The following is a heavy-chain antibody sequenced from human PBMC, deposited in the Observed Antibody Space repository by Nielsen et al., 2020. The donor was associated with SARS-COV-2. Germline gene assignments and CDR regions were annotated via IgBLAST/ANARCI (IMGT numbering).Heavy chain of an antibody. V-gene: IGHV4-30-4*01. J-gene: IGHJ4*02. D-gene: IGHD3-10*01. CDR1: GGSISSGDYY. CDR3: AKDGPGSYFDY. Sequence: SETLSLTCTVSGGSISSGDYYWSWIRQPPGKGLEWIGYIYYSGSTYYNPSLKSRVTISVDTSKNQFSLKLSSVTAADTAVYYCAKDGPGSYFDYWGQGTLVTVSS. CDR2: IYYSGST.